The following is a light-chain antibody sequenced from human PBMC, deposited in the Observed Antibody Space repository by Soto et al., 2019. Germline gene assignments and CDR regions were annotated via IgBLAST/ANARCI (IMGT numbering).Light chain of an antibody. J-gene: IGKJ4*01. Sequence: EVVLTQSPGTLSLSPGQRATLSFRASQSVSSSYLVWYQQKPGQAPRLLIYGASSRATGIPDRFSGSGSGTDFTLTISRLQPEDFAVYYCQRFNRWPLAFGGGTTVDIK. V-gene: IGKV3-20*01. CDR1: QSVSSSY. CDR3: QRFNRWPLA. CDR2: GAS.